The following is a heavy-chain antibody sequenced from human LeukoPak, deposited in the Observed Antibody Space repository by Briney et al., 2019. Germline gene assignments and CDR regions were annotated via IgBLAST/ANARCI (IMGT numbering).Heavy chain of an antibody. D-gene: IGHD2-15*01. J-gene: IGHJ4*02. CDR3: GKTTVGYSSGRYPGWPVDY. Sequence: PGGSLRLSCAASGFTFNNYAMYWVRQAPGKGLEWVSGIFGSGGSAHYADSEKGRFTISRDNSKNTVYLQLDSLRVEDTAVYYCGKTTVGYSSGRYPGWPVDYWGQGTLVTVSS. CDR2: IFGSGGSA. CDR1: GFTFNNYA. V-gene: IGHV3-23*01.